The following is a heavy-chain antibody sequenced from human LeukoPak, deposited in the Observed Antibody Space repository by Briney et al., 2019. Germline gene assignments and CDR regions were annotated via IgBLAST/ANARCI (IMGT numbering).Heavy chain of an antibody. CDR2: IYPNSGVT. Sequence: ASVKVSCKASGYSFTDYYIHWVRQAPGQGLEWMGWIYPNSGVTNYAQSFHSRVTVTRDTSISAAYMDLSSLTSDDTAVYFCVRDVRAGRNDAFDVWGQGTMVTVSS. CDR1: GYSFTDYY. D-gene: IGHD1-14*01. V-gene: IGHV1-2*02. J-gene: IGHJ3*01. CDR3: VRDVRAGRNDAFDV.